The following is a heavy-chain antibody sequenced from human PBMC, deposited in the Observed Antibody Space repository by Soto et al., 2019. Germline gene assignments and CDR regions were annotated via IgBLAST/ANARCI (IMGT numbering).Heavy chain of an antibody. J-gene: IGHJ2*01. V-gene: IGHV1-3*01. CDR3: ASSPPLSLHWYFDL. CDR1: GYTFTSYA. CDR2: INAGNGNT. Sequence: QVQLVQSGAEVKKPGASVKVSCKASGYTFTSYAMHWVRQAPGQRLEWMGWINAGNGNTKYSQKFQGRVTITRDTAASTAYMELSSLRSEDTAVYYCASSPPLSLHWYFDLWGRGTLVTVSS.